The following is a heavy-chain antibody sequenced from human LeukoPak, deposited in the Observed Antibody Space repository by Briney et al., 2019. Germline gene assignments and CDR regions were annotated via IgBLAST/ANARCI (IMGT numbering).Heavy chain of an antibody. CDR3: ARINSGRHLGDAFDI. D-gene: IGHD1-26*01. CDR1: GFSFSDYR. CDR2: CSRRSRYI. Sequence: NSGGSLRLSCAASGFSFSDYRMNWVRQAPGKGLEWVSSCSRRSRYIYYADSVKGRFTISRDNDRNALFLQMNSLRAEDTAVYYCARINSGRHLGDAFDIWGQGTTVTVSS. V-gene: IGHV3-21*01. J-gene: IGHJ3*02.